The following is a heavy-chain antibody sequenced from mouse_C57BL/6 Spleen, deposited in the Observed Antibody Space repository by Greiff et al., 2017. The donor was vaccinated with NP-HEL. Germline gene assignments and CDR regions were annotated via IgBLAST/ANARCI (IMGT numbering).Heavy chain of an antibody. V-gene: IGHV7-3*01. CDR3: ARSRIYGSSYWYFDV. CDR2: IRNKANGYTT. D-gene: IGHD1-1*01. CDR1: GFTFTDYY. Sequence: EVKLVESGGGLVQPGGSLSLSCAASGFTFTDYYMSWVRQPPGKALEWLGFIRNKANGYTTEYSASVKGRFTISRDNSQSILYLQMNALRAEDSATYYCARSRIYGSSYWYFDVWGTGTTVTVSS. J-gene: IGHJ1*03.